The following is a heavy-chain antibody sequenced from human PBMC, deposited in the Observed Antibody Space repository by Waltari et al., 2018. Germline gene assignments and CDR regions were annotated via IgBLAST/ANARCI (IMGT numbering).Heavy chain of an antibody. CDR3: VLYSSELLGDY. CDR1: GFTFSKYW. J-gene: IGHJ4*02. V-gene: IGHV3-74*01. CDR2: SNMAGGSR. Sequence: EVQLVESGGGLVQPGGSLKLSCAASGFTFSKYWMHWVRQARGKGLVSVAHSNMAGGSRNYAESVKGRFTISRDNAKSTLFLQMNSLRGEDTAIYYCVLYSSELLGDYWGQGTLVTVSS. D-gene: IGHD6-19*01.